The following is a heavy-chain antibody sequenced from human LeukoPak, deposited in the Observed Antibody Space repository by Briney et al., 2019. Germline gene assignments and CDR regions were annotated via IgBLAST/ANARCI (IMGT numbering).Heavy chain of an antibody. CDR1: GFIFNTYE. CDR3: ARPRSDLYGMDV. CDR2: ISSSGSRI. J-gene: IGHJ6*02. V-gene: IGHV3-48*03. Sequence: GGSLRLSCAALGFIFNTYEISWVRQAPGKGLEWVSYISSSGSRIYYADSVKGRFTISRDNAKNSLYLQMNSLRAEDTAIYYCARPRSDLYGMDVWGQGTTVIVSS.